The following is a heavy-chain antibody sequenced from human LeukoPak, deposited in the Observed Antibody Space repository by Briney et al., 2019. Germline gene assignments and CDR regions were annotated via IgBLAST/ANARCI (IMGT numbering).Heavy chain of an antibody. J-gene: IGHJ4*02. Sequence: GGSLRLSCAASGFTFSSYWMSWVRQAPGKGLEWVANIKQDGSEKYYVDSVKGRFTISRDNAKNSLYLQMNSLRAEDTAVYYCARRLDYYDSSGEIDYWGQGTLVTVSS. D-gene: IGHD3-22*01. CDR2: IKQDGSEK. CDR3: ARRLDYYDSSGEIDY. CDR1: GFTFSSYW. V-gene: IGHV3-7*01.